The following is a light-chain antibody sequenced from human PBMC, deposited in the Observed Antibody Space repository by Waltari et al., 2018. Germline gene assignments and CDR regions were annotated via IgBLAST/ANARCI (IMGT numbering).Light chain of an antibody. CDR1: QRVHIW. J-gene: IGKJ2*01. CDR3: QQYNSFSP. CDR2: EAS. Sequence: IQMTQSPSTLSASVGDRVTITCRASQRVHIWMAWYQQKPGKAPKLLIYEASRLETGVTSRFSGSGSGTDFTLTINSLQPDDFATYYCQQYNSFSPFGQGTKLEI. V-gene: IGKV1-5*03.